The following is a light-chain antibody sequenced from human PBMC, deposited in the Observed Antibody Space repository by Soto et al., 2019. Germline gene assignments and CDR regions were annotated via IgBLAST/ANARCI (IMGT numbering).Light chain of an antibody. CDR2: NGS. CDR3: QQYNSYPLT. CDR1: QSISTW. V-gene: IGKV1-5*01. J-gene: IGKJ4*01. Sequence: DIQMTQSPSTLSASVGDRVTITCRASQSISTWLAWYQQKPGKTPKLLIYNGSSLKSGVPSRFSGSGSGTEFTLTISSLQPDDFATYYCQQYNSYPLTFGGGSKVEIK.